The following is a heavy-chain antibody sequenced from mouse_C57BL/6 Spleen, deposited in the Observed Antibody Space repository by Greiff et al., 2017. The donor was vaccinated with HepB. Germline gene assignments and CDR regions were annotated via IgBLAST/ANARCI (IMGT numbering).Heavy chain of an antibody. CDR1: GYAFSSYW. CDR2: IYPGDGDT. CDR3: AGRRARYPCFDY. V-gene: IGHV1-80*01. Sequence: QVQLQQSGAELVKPGASVKISCKASGYAFSSYWMNWVKQRPGKGLEWIGQIYPGDGDTNYNGKFKGKATLTADNSSSTAYMQLSNLASEDSAVYCCAGRRARYPCFDYWGQGTTLTVSS. J-gene: IGHJ2*01. D-gene: IGHD3-1*01.